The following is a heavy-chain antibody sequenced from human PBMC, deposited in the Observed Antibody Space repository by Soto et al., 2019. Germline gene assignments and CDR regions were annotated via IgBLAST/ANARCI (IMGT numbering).Heavy chain of an antibody. J-gene: IGHJ2*01. D-gene: IGHD3-9*01. Sequence: QVQLQQWGAGPLRPLETLSLTCGVSGGSFSGYYWAWIRQSPGKGLEWIGEINDRGSINYNPSLKIRVSISVDTSKNHYSLNLRSVTAADTAVYYCARESHDILTVPPLVWYFDLCGRGTLVTVSS. V-gene: IGHV4-34*01. CDR2: INDRGSI. CDR1: GGSFSGYY. CDR3: ARESHDILTVPPLVWYFDL.